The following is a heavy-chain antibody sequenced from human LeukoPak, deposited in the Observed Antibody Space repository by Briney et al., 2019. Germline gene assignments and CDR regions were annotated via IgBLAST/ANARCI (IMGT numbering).Heavy chain of an antibody. CDR3: ARQGTMVRSFGY. D-gene: IGHD3-10*01. Sequence: AGESLKISCKGSGYSFTSYWISWVRQMPGKGLEWMGRIDPSDSYTNYSPSFQGHVTISADKSISTAYLQWSSLKASDTAMYYCARQGTMVRSFGYWGQGTLVTVSS. CDR2: IDPSDSYT. CDR1: GYSFTSYW. J-gene: IGHJ4*02. V-gene: IGHV5-10-1*01.